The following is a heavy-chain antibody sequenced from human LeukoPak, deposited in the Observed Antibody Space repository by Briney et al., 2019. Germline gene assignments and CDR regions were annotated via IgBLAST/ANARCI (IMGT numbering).Heavy chain of an antibody. CDR3: ARDGGGYYYDSSGYGPFDY. Sequence: ASVKVSCKSSGYTFNGYYMHWVRQAPGQGLEWMGWINPNNGGTKYAQNFQGRVTMTRDTSISTAYMELSRLRSDDTAVYYCARDGGGYYYDSSGYGPFDYWGQGTLVTVSS. CDR1: GYTFNGYY. CDR2: INPNNGGT. V-gene: IGHV1-2*02. J-gene: IGHJ4*02. D-gene: IGHD3-22*01.